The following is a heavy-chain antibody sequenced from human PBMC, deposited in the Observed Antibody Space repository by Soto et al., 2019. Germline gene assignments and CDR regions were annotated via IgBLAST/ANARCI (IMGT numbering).Heavy chain of an antibody. J-gene: IGHJ4*02. CDR1: GGTFSSYT. D-gene: IGHD3-3*01. CDR3: AKDPKVRFLEWLLFGPDY. CDR2: IIAIIGIA. Sequence: EASVKVSCKASGGTFSSYTISWVRQAPGQGLEWMGRIIAIIGIANYAQKFQGRVTITTDTSTSTAYMELNSLRAEDTAVHYCAKDPKVRFLEWLLFGPDYWGQGTLVTVSS. V-gene: IGHV1-69*04.